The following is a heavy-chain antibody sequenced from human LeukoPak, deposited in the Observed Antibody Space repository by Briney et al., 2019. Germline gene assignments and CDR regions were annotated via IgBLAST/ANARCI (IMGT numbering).Heavy chain of an antibody. J-gene: IGHJ5*02. CDR3: ARVGRMNYYGSGSYDWFDP. V-gene: IGHV4-39*07. D-gene: IGHD3-10*01. Sequence: SETLSLTCTVSGGSLSSGSYYWGWIRQPPGKGLECIGSLYYNGYSYYNPSLKSRVTISIDTSKNQFSLKLSSVTAADTAVYYCARVGRMNYYGSGSYDWFDPWGQGTLVTVSS. CDR1: GGSLSSGSYY. CDR2: LYYNGYS.